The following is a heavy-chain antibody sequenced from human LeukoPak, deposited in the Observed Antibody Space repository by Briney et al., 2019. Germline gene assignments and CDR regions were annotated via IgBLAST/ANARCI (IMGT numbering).Heavy chain of an antibody. CDR3: ARDRGCEWLRSECLYYYMDV. D-gene: IGHD5-12*01. J-gene: IGHJ6*03. CDR2: IYYSGST. CDR1: GGSISNYY. V-gene: IGHV4-59*01. Sequence: PSETLSLTCTVSGGSISNYYWSWIRQSPVKGLEWIGFIYYSGSTNYNPSLKSRVTISVDTSKNQFSLKLSSVTAADTAVYYCARDRGCEWLRSECLYYYMDVWGKGTTVTISS.